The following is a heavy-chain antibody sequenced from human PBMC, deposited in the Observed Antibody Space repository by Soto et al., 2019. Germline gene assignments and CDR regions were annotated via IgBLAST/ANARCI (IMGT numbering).Heavy chain of an antibody. CDR3: AKNSGWFNT. CDR2: IDGSGGAT. CDR1: GFPFGITD. Sequence: QVLDSGGDLVQPGGSLRLSCAASGFPFGITDMSWVRQAPGKGLEWVSTIDGSGGATHYADSVKGRFTISRDNSKNPVLLQMSSLRADDTAVYYCAKNSGWFNTWGQGTLVTVSS. V-gene: IGHV3-23*01. D-gene: IGHD3-10*01. J-gene: IGHJ5*02.